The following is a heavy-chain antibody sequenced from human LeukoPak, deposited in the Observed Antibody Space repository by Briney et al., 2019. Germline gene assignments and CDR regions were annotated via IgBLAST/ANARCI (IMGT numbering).Heavy chain of an antibody. D-gene: IGHD2-2*01. CDR3: AKRPGCNSTSCYEDYFDY. Sequence: PGGSLRLSCAASGFTFDIYAMSWVRQAPGKGLEWVSAISGSGGSAYYADSVKGRFTISRDNSKNTLYLQMNSLRAEDTAVYYCAKRPGCNSTSCYEDYFDYWGQGTLVTVSS. CDR2: ISGSGGSA. V-gene: IGHV3-23*01. CDR1: GFTFDIYA. J-gene: IGHJ4*02.